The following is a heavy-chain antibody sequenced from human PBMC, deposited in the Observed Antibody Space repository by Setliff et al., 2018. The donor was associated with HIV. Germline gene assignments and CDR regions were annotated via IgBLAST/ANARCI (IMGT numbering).Heavy chain of an antibody. Sequence: PGGSLRLSCAASGFTFSDYYMTWIRQAPGKGLEWVAHISLNSGNSIYYADSVKGRFTISRDNAKNSMDLQMNSLRADDTAIYYCARKLRPGHGVDVWGQGTTVTVSS. CDR3: ARKLRPGHGVDV. V-gene: IGHV3-11*04. CDR2: ISLNSGNSI. D-gene: IGHD3-10*01. J-gene: IGHJ6*02. CDR1: GFTFSDYY.